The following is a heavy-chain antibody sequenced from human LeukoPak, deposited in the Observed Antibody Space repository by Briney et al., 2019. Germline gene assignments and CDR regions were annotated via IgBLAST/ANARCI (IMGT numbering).Heavy chain of an antibody. CDR3: ATVAGDCSGGRCYLLRFDY. CDR2: ISSSSSTI. J-gene: IGHJ4*02. D-gene: IGHD2-15*01. Sequence: PGGSLRLSCAASGFTFSSYSMNWVRQAPGKGLEWVSYISSSSSTIYYADSVKGRFTISRDNAKNSLYLQMNSLRGDDTAVYYCATVAGDCSGGRCYLLRFDYWGQGTLVTVSS. CDR1: GFTFSSYS. V-gene: IGHV3-48*04.